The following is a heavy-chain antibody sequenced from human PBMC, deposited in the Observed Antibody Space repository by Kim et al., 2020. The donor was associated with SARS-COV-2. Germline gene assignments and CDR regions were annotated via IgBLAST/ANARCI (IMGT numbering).Heavy chain of an antibody. V-gene: IGHV1-24*01. CDR2: FDRENGET. CDR1: GYTLSELS. J-gene: IGHJ2*01. Sequence: ASVKVSCKVSGYTLSELSVHWVRQAPGKGLEWMGGFDRENGETIYAQKFQGRVTMTEDTSADTTYMELRRLRSDDTAVYYCATEAAVQFTMVYRYFDLWGRGTLVTVSS. D-gene: IGHD3-10*01. CDR3: ATEAAVQFTMVYRYFDL.